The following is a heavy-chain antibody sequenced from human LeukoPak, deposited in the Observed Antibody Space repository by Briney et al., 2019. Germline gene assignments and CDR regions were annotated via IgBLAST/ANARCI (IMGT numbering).Heavy chain of an antibody. J-gene: IGHJ4*02. CDR1: GGSISSDSYY. D-gene: IGHD6-13*01. CDR3: ARVTTIAAAANSFDY. V-gene: IGHV4-39*07. CDR2: IYYSGST. Sequence: PSETLSLTCTVSGGSISSDSYYWGWIRQPPGKGLEWIGNIYYSGSTYYNPSLKSRVTISVDTSKNQFSLKLNSVTAADTAVYYCARVTTIAAAANSFDYRGQGALVTVSS.